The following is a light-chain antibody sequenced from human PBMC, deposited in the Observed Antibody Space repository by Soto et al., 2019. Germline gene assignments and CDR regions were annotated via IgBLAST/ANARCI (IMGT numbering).Light chain of an antibody. Sequence: EIVMTQSPATLSVPPGDRVTLSCRASENIRTALAWYQQKPGQAPSPLIYGGSIRAADIPARFSGSGSGTEFTLTISTLQSEDFAVYYCQQYYDWPTITFGQGTRLEIK. V-gene: IGKV3-15*01. J-gene: IGKJ5*01. CDR3: QQYYDWPTIT. CDR2: GGS. CDR1: ENIRTA.